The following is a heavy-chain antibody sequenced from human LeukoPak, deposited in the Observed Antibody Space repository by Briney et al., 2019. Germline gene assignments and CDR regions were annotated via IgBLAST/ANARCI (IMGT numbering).Heavy chain of an antibody. V-gene: IGHV1-8*01. CDR1: GYTFTSYD. CDR3: ARAYRMPMLRYFDYHFDY. J-gene: IGHJ4*02. Sequence: ASVKVSCKASGYTFTSYDINWVRQATGQGLEWMGWMNPNSGNTGYAQKFQGRVTMTRNTSISTAYMELSSLRSEDTAVYYCARAYRMPMLRYFDYHFDYWGQGTLVTVSS. CDR2: MNPNSGNT. D-gene: IGHD3-9*01.